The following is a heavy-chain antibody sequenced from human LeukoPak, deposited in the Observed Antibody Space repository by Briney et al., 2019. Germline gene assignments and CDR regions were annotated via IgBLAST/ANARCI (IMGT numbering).Heavy chain of an antibody. D-gene: IGHD3-3*01. CDR2: ISGSGGST. V-gene: IGHV3-23*01. CDR3: ARVILYYDFWSGYIDY. J-gene: IGHJ4*02. CDR1: GFTFSSYA. Sequence: GGSLRLSCAASGFTFSSYAMSWVRQAPGKGLEWVSAISGSGGSTYYADSVKGRFTISRDNSKNTLYLQMNSLRAEDTAVYYCARVILYYDFWSGYIDYWGQGTLVTVSS.